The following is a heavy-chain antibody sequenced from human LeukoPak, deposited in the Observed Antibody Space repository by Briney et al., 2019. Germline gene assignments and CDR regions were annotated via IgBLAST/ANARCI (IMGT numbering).Heavy chain of an antibody. CDR1: GGSISSYY. CDR2: IYYSGST. J-gene: IGHJ6*02. D-gene: IGHD2-2*01. CDR3: ARVQLEDIVVVPAAIPRYYYGMDV. V-gene: IGHV4-59*01. Sequence: LETLSLTCTVSGGSISSYYWSWIRQPPGKGLEWIGYIYYSGSTNYNPSLKSRVTISVDTSKNQFSLKLSSVTAADTAVYYCARVQLEDIVVVPAAIPRYYYGMDVWGQGTTVTVSS.